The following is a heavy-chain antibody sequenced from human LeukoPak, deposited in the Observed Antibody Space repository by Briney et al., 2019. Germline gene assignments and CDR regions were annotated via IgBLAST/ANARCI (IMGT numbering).Heavy chain of an antibody. V-gene: IGHV1-69*13. CDR1: GSTFSSYA. J-gene: IGHJ6*03. D-gene: IGHD4-11*01. CDR2: IIPIFGTA. CDR3: ARDRDSNYVKDYYYYMDV. Sequence: SVKVSCKASGSTFSSYAISWVRQAPGQGLEWMGGIIPIFGTANYAQKFQGRVTITADESTSTAYMELSSLRSEDTAVYYCARDRDSNYVKDYYYYMDVWGKGTTVTVSS.